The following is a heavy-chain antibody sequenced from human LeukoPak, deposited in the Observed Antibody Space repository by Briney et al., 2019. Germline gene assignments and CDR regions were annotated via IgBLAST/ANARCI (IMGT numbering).Heavy chain of an antibody. D-gene: IGHD2-15*01. CDR1: GFTFSSYW. V-gene: IGHV3-74*01. Sequence: GGSLRLSCAASGFTFSSYWMHWVRHAPGKGLVWVSRINSDGSSTSYADSVKGRFTISRDNAKNTLYLQMNSLRAEDTAVYYCARGSYCSGGSCYNNWFDPWGQGTLVTVSS. CDR3: ARGSYCSGGSCYNNWFDP. J-gene: IGHJ5*02. CDR2: INSDGSST.